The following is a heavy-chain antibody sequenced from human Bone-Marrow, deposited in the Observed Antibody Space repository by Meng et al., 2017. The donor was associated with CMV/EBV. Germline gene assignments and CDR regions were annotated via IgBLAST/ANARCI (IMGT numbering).Heavy chain of an antibody. Sequence: GESLKISCTASGFTLRSYSMNWFRQAPGKGLEWVSSITVDYTSYAESVKGRFTISSNNAENSLFLQMNSLRAEDTAVYYCTRDVHYSCDGDCYYFDVWGQGSLVTVSS. V-gene: IGHV3-21*06. J-gene: IGHJ4*02. D-gene: IGHD2-21*01. CDR2: ITVDYT. CDR3: TRDVHYSCDGDCYYFDV. CDR1: GFTLRSYS.